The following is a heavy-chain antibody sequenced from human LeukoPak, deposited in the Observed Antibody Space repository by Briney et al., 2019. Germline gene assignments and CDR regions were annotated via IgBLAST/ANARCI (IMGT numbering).Heavy chain of an antibody. CDR3: ARDLAYCGGDCFYFDY. V-gene: IGHV3-48*04. CDR2: ITGSSTTI. CDR1: GFTFSTYS. Sequence: GGSLRLSCAAFGFTFSTYSMNWVRQAPGKGLEWVSYITGSSTTIYYADSVKGRLTISRDNAKNSLYLQMNSLRAEDTAVYYCARDLAYCGGDCFYFDYWGQGTLVTVSS. J-gene: IGHJ4*02. D-gene: IGHD2-21*02.